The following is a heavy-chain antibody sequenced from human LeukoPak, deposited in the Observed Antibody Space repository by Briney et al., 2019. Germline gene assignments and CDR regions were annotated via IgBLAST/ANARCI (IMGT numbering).Heavy chain of an antibody. CDR2: IYSGGNT. CDR1: GFTVSSNY. V-gene: IGHV3-66*04. J-gene: IGHJ5*02. Sequence: GGSLRLSCAASGFTVSSNYMSWVRQAPGKGLEWVSVIYSGGNTYYADSVKGRFTISRDNSKNTLYLQMNSLRAEDTAVYYCARPYSSTRGGNWFDPWGQGTLVTVSS. D-gene: IGHD6-13*01. CDR3: ARPYSSTRGGNWFDP.